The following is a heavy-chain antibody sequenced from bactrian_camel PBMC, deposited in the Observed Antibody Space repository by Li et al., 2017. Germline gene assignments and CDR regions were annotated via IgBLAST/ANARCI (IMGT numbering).Heavy chain of an antibody. CDR3: AASALTYCQRRWIPSHD. D-gene: IGHD3*01. J-gene: IGHJ4*01. CDR1: GFAFSKYS. V-gene: IGHV3S40*01. CDR2: INMDGSST. Sequence: VQLVESGGDLVPPGGSLRLSCTASGFAFSKYSMIWARQAPGKGLEWVASINMDGSSTFYADPLKGRFTISRDNAENTVYLQMTNLKPEDTAMYYCAASALTYCQRRWIPSHDWGRGTQVTVS.